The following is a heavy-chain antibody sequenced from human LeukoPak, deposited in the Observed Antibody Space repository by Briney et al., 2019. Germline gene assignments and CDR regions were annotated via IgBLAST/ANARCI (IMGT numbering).Heavy chain of an antibody. CDR1: GGSLSGFY. J-gene: IGHJ4*02. D-gene: IGHD1-26*01. CDR2: INHSGST. V-gene: IGHV4-34*01. CDR3: ARVGGATSDY. Sequence: PSETLSLTCAVDGGSLSGFYWSWIRQPPGKGLEWIGEINHSGSTNYNPSLKSRVTISVDTSKNQFSLKLSSVTAADTAVYYCARVGGATSDYWGQGTLVTVSS.